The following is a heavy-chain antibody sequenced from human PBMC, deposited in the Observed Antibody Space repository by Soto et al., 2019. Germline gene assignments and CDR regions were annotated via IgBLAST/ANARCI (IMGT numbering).Heavy chain of an antibody. CDR3: ARHGDYVSLDV. Sequence: EVQLVESGGGLVQPGGSLRLSCAASGFTFGNYWMRWVRQAPGKGLEWVANIKQDGSEKYYVDSVKGRFTISRDDAKNSLYLQMNSLRAEDTAVYYCARHGDYVSLDVWSNGTTVTVSS. CDR1: GFTFGNYW. D-gene: IGHD4-17*01. V-gene: IGHV3-7*01. CDR2: IKQDGSEK. J-gene: IGHJ6*04.